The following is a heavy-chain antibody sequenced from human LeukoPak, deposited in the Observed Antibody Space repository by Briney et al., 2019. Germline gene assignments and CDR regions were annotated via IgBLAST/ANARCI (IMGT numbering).Heavy chain of an antibody. CDR1: GFTFRTYW. D-gene: IGHD6-19*01. CDR2: IEGDGTRT. V-gene: IGHV3-74*01. CDR3: ARVGSEWLDNDY. J-gene: IGHJ4*02. Sequence: GGSLRLSCAASGFTFRTYWMHWVRQAPGEGLVWVSSIEGDGTRTNYAGSVMGRFTISRDNAENTLYLQINSSRDEDMAVYYCARVGSEWLDNDYWGQGALVTVSS.